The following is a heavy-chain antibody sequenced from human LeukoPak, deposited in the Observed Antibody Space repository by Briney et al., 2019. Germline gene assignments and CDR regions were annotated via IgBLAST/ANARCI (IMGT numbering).Heavy chain of an antibody. Sequence: PSETLSLTCTVSGDSISSFHWSWIRQPAGKGLEWIGRIYTSGSTYYNPSLKSRVTISVDTSKNQFSLKLSSVTAADTAVYYCARGTHQLLYSYWFDPWGQGTLVTVSS. CDR1: GDSISSFH. CDR3: ARGTHQLLYSYWFDP. CDR2: IYTSGST. J-gene: IGHJ5*02. D-gene: IGHD2-2*02. V-gene: IGHV4-4*07.